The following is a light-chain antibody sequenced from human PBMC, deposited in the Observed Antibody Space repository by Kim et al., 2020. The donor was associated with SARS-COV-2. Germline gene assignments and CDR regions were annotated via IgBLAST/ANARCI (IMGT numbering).Light chain of an antibody. Sequence: LSGSVGARVTITCRASQSITNWLAWYQQKPGKAPELLIYDASSLESGVPSRFSGSGSGTEFTLTISSLQPDDFATYYCQQYKTYSFGQGTKVDIK. CDR1: QSITNW. CDR3: QQYKTYS. CDR2: DAS. V-gene: IGKV1-5*01. J-gene: IGKJ1*01.